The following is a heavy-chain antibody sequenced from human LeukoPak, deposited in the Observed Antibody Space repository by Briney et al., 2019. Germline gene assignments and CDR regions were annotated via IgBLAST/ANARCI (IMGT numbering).Heavy chain of an antibody. Sequence: ASVKVSCKASGCTFTSYGISWVRQAPGQGLEWMGWISAYNGNTNYAQKLQGRVTMTTDTSTSTAYMELRSLRSDDTAVYYCARMALSAYYDSSGYYSYYFDYWGQGTLVTVSS. CDR1: GCTFTSYG. CDR3: ARMALSAYYDSSGYYSYYFDY. CDR2: ISAYNGNT. V-gene: IGHV1-18*01. J-gene: IGHJ4*02. D-gene: IGHD3-22*01.